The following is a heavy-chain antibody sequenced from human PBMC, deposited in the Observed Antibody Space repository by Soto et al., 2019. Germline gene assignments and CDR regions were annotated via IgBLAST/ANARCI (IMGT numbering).Heavy chain of an antibody. CDR2: IYYSGST. J-gene: IGHJ4*02. D-gene: IGHD4-17*01. CDR3: ARRYGASFDY. V-gene: IGHV4-59*01. Sequence: SETLSLTCTVSGGSISLYYWSWIRQPPGKGLEWIGYIYYSGSTNYNPSLKSRVTISVDTSKNQFSLKLSSVTAADTAVYYCARRYGASFDYWGQGTLVTVSS. CDR1: GGSISLYY.